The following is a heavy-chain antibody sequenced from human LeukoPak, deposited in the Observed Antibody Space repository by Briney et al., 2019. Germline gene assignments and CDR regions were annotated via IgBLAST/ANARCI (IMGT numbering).Heavy chain of an antibody. J-gene: IGHJ4*02. CDR3: ARLPGISIFGVAKEAHFDY. Sequence: GGSLRLSCAASGFTFSAYWMHWARQVPGKGLVWVSCISGDGSNTRYADSVKGRFTTSRDNAKNMMYLQMNSLRAEDTAVYYCARLPGISIFGVAKEAHFDYWGQGTLVTVSS. CDR2: ISGDGSNT. D-gene: IGHD3-3*01. CDR1: GFTFSAYW. V-gene: IGHV3-74*01.